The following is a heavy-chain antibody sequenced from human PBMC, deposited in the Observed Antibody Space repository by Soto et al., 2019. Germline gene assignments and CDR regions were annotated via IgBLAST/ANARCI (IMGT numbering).Heavy chain of an antibody. J-gene: IGHJ6*02. CDR2: IYFSGST. CDR1: GGSVSSRDYY. D-gene: IGHD2-2*01. Sequence: SETLSLTCAVSGGSVSSRDYYWSWVRQSPGRGLEWIGYIYFSGSTYYNPSLKSRISMSVDTSKNQFPLRLSSVTAADTAVYYCARDPMPDHYYYGMDVWGQGTTVTVSS. V-gene: IGHV4-30-4*01. CDR3: ARDPMPDHYYYGMDV.